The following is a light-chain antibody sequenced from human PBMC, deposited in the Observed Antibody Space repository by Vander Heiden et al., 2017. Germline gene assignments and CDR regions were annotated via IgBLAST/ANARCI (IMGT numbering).Light chain of an antibody. Sequence: SVLTHPLSASGSPGQTGPTSCSGCSPHLGNNDVSWYEQLPGTAPKLLIYRNDQRPSGVPDRFSGSKSGTSASLAIGGLRSEDEATYYCATWDDSLSSPVFGGGTKLTV. J-gene: IGLJ3*02. CDR2: RND. V-gene: IGLV1-47*01. CDR1: SPHLGNND. CDR3: ATWDDSLSSPV.